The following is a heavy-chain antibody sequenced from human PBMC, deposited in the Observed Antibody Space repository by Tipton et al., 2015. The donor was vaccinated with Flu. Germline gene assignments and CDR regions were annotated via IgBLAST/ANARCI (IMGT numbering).Heavy chain of an antibody. J-gene: IGHJ2*01. CDR3: VRLPRYSSGWGRYFDL. CDR1: GGSFSDFN. CDR2: IHHRGNT. V-gene: IGHV4-34*01. D-gene: IGHD6-19*01. Sequence: TLSLTCGVSGGSFSDFNWGWIRQSPGKGLEWIGEIHHRGNTNYQSFLNSRVSISVDTSKNEVSLRLNSLTAADTAIYFCVRLPRYSSGWGRYFDLWGRGTLVTVS.